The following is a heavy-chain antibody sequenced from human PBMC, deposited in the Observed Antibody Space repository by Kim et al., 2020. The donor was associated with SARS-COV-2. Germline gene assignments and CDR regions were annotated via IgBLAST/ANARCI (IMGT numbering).Heavy chain of an antibody. V-gene: IGHV3-23*01. J-gene: IGHJ4*01. CDR3: SKEMAGTGSYYRFNY. D-gene: IGHD3-10*01. CDR2: ISNSGDFT. CDR1: GFTFSSYA. Sequence: GGSLRLSCAASGFTFSSYAMGWVRQAPGKGLELVSGISNSGDFTYHTDPVKGRFTISRDNSNNTKYLQMDSLRADATAVYYCSKEMAGTGSYYRFNYWV.